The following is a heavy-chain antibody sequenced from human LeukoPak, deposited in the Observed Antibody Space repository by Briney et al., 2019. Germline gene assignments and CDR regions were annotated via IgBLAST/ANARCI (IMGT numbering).Heavy chain of an antibody. CDR3: ARLVGTFSTFDY. CDR2: IYYSGNT. D-gene: IGHD1-26*01. J-gene: IGHJ4*02. Sequence: SETLSLTCAVSGGSISSSNWWSWVRQPPGKGLEWIGYIYYSGNTYYNPSLKSRVTISVDTSKNQFSLKLSSVTAADTAVYYCARLVGTFSTFDYWGQGTLVTVSS. CDR1: GGSISSSNW. V-gene: IGHV4-30-4*01.